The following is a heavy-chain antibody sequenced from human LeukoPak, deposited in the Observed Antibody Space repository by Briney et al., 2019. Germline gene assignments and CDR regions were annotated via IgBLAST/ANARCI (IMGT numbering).Heavy chain of an antibody. D-gene: IGHD3-22*01. J-gene: IGHJ4*02. CDR1: GFTVSRNY. Sequence: GGSLRLSCAASGFTVSRNYMSWVRQARGKGLEWVSVIYSGGSTYHADSVTGRFTISRDNSKNTLYLQMNSLRAEDTAVYYCARDDNNSGYYYAWGQGTLVTVSS. CDR3: ARDDNNSGYYYA. CDR2: IYSGGST. V-gene: IGHV3-53*01.